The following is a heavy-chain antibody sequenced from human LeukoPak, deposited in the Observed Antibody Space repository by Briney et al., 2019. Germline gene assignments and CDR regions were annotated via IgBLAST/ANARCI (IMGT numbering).Heavy chain of an antibody. CDR2: ISGSGGST. Sequence: GGSLRLSCAASGFTFSSYAMGWVRQAPGKGLEWVSAISGSGGSTYYADSVKGRFTISRDNSKNTVYLQRNSLRAEDTAVYYCAKDSSDPIDIVVVPAVIRSDYWGQGTLVSVSS. CDR3: AKDSSDPIDIVVVPAVIRSDY. J-gene: IGHJ4*02. V-gene: IGHV3-23*01. D-gene: IGHD2-2*02. CDR1: GFTFSSYA.